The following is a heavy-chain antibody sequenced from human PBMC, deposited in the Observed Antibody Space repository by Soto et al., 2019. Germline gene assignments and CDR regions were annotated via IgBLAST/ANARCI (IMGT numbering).Heavy chain of an antibody. CDR1: GFTFSSYA. CDR2: IGADGINV. Sequence: EVQLLESGGGLVQPGASLRLSCSASGFTFSSYADSWIRQAPGKVLEWVSVIGADGINVHYAASVKGRFTISRDNSENPLFLQINILRAEETAIYYCGKYSTAAAWRYFDFWGQGGRVTVSS. CDR3: GKYSTAAAWRYFDF. J-gene: IGHJ4*02. V-gene: IGHV3-23*01. D-gene: IGHD2-2*01.